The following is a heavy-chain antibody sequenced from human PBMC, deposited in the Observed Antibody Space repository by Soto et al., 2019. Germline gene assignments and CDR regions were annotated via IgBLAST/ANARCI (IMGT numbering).Heavy chain of an antibody. Sequence: QVQLVQSGAEVKKPGASVKVSCKASGYTFTDYDINWARQATGQGLEWMGWVNPTTGNTGYAQKFQGRVTMTMDTSTSTSYMELRGLRSEDTATYFCARYFNPLDYWGQGTLVTVSS. V-gene: IGHV1-8*01. J-gene: IGHJ4*02. CDR3: ARYFNPLDY. CDR2: VNPTTGNT. CDR1: GYTFTDYD.